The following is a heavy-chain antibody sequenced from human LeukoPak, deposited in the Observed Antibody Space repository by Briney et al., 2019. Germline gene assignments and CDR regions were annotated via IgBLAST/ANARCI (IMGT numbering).Heavy chain of an antibody. D-gene: IGHD6-19*01. V-gene: IGHV4-4*02. Sequence: SGTLPLTCALSGGSISSLNWWSWVRQPPGKGLEWIGEIYHSGITNYNPSLKSRVTVSVDKSKNQFSLKLSSVTAADTAVYYCATSSGWTSTIDYWGQGTLVTVSS. CDR2: IYHSGIT. J-gene: IGHJ4*02. CDR1: GGSISSLNW. CDR3: ATSSGWTSTIDY.